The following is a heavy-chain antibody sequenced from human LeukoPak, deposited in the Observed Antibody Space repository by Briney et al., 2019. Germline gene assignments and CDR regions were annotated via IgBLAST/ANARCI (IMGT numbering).Heavy chain of an antibody. CDR2: MYYTGPT. J-gene: IGHJ4*02. D-gene: IGHD3-22*01. Sequence: PSETLSLTCTVSGGSLRSTYYWGWIRQPPGKGLEWMGSMYYTGPTYYNPSLKTRVTMSFDTSKNQFSLKLSSVTAADTAVYYCAGKPYYYDSLPEDYWGQGTLVTVSS. CDR3: AGKPYYYDSLPEDY. V-gene: IGHV4-39*07. CDR1: GGSLRSTYY.